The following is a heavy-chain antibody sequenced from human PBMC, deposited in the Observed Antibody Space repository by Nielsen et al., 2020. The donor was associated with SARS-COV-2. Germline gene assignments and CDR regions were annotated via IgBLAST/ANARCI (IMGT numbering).Heavy chain of an antibody. Sequence: GESLKISCAASGFSFDDDGMSWVRQVPGRGLEWVSGINWNGGRTGYADSVRGRFTISRDNAKNSLFLQMNSLRAEDTATYYCAREFGAGAFGFWGQGTQVTVSS. CDR2: INWNGGRT. J-gene: IGHJ4*02. CDR1: GFSFDDDG. CDR3: AREFGAGAFGF. D-gene: IGHD3-16*01. V-gene: IGHV3-20*04.